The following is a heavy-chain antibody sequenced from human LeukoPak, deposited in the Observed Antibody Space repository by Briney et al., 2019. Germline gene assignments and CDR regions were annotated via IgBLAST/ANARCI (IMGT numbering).Heavy chain of an antibody. CDR1: GYTFTGYY. Sequence: GASVKVSCKASGYTFTGYYMHWVRQAPGQGLEWMGWINPNSGGTNYARKFQGRVTMTRDTSISTAYMELRSLRSDDTAVYYCAREGSAFGGVIVSFDPWGQGTLVTVSS. V-gene: IGHV1-2*02. D-gene: IGHD3-16*01. CDR2: INPNSGGT. J-gene: IGHJ5*02. CDR3: AREGSAFGGVIVSFDP.